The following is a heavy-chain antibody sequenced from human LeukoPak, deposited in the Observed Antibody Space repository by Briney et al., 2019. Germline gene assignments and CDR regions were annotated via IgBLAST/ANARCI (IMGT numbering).Heavy chain of an antibody. V-gene: IGHV3-53*01. J-gene: IGHJ4*02. CDR1: GFIVSSNY. Sequence: GGSLRLSCAASGFIVSSNYMSWVRQAPGQGLEWVSVISSGGNTYYADSVKGQFTISRDISKNTLYLQMNGLRAEDTAVYYCAREVRGYYFDYWGQGTLVTVSS. CDR3: AREVRGYYFDY. CDR2: ISSGGNT. D-gene: IGHD3-22*01.